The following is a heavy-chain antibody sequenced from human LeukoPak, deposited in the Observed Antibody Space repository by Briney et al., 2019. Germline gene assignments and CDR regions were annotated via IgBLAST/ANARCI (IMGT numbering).Heavy chain of an antibody. CDR3: AKDPLAYCGGDCYSDY. Sequence: GGSLRLSCAASGFTFSSYAMSWVRQAPGKGLEWVSAISGSGGSTYYAGSVKGRFTISRDNSKNTLYLQMNSLRAEDTAVYYCAKDPLAYCGGDCYSDYWGQGTLVTVSS. V-gene: IGHV3-23*01. CDR1: GFTFSSYA. J-gene: IGHJ4*02. D-gene: IGHD2-21*01. CDR2: ISGSGGST.